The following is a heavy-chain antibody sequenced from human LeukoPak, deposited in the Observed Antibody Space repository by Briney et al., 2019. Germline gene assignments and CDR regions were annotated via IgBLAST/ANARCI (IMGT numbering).Heavy chain of an antibody. CDR3: ARDIATVVHQE. CDR1: GYTFTSYG. Sequence: ASVKVSCKASGYTFTSYGISWVRQAPGQGLEWMGWISGYSGNTNYVQKFQGRVTMATDASTSTVYMELRSLRSDDTAVYYCARDIATVVHQEWGQGTLVTVSS. V-gene: IGHV1-18*01. CDR2: ISGYSGNT. J-gene: IGHJ1*01. D-gene: IGHD2-2*01.